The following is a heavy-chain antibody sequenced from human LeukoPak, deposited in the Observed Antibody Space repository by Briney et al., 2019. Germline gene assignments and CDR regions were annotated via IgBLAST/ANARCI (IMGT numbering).Heavy chain of an antibody. J-gene: IGHJ4*02. D-gene: IGHD4-17*01. CDR3: ARLRGLTTVTTDY. CDR1: GFTFSSYW. CDR2: IKQDGSEK. V-gene: IGHV3-7*01. Sequence: PGGSLRLSCAASGFTFSSYWMSWVRQAPGKGLEWVANIKQDGSEKYYVDSVKGRFTISRDNAKNSLYLQVNSLRAEDTAVYYCARLRGLTTVTTDYWGQGTLVTVSS.